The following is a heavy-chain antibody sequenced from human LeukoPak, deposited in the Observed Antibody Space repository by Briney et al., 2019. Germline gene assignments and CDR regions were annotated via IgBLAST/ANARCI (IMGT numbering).Heavy chain of an antibody. D-gene: IGHD3-22*01. J-gene: IGHJ4*02. CDR1: GYTFTSYD. CDR2: MNPNSGNT. V-gene: IGHV1-8*01. Sequence: ASVEVSCKASGYTFTSYDINWVRQATGQGLEWMGWMNPNSGNTGYAQKFQGRVTMTRNTSISTAYMELSSLRSEDTAVYYCAREGGDYYDSSGYYIVDYWGQGTLVTVSS. CDR3: AREGGDYYDSSGYYIVDY.